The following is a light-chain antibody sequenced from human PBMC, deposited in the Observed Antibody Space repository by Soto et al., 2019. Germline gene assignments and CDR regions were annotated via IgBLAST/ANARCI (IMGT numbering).Light chain of an antibody. CDR1: SSDIGGYNY. Sequence: QSALTQPASVSGSPGQSITISCTGTSSDIGGYNYVSWYQQLPGKAPKLMIYDVSNRPSGVSTRFSGSKSGNTASLTISGLQAFDEADYYCTSYTIYIGVFGTGNNVTDL. CDR3: TSYTIYIGV. CDR2: DVS. V-gene: IGLV2-14*01. J-gene: IGLJ1*01.